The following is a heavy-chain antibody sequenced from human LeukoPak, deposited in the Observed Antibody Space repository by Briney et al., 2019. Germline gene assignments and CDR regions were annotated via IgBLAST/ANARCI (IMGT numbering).Heavy chain of an antibody. CDR3: ARDRTVIPAAMSGISY. CDR1: GYTFTSYY. CDR2: INPSGGST. V-gene: IGHV1-46*01. D-gene: IGHD2-2*01. Sequence: ASVPVSFKASGYTFTSYYMHWVRQAPGQGLAWMGIINPSGGSTSYAQKFQGRVTMTRDTSTSTVYMELSSLRSEDTAVYYCARDRTVIPAAMSGISYWGQGTLVTVSS. J-gene: IGHJ4*02.